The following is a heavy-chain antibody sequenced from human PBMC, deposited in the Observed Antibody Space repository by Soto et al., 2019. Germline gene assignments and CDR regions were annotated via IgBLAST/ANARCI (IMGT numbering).Heavy chain of an antibody. CDR1: GFTFSNAW. CDR2: IKSKTDGGTT. J-gene: IGHJ6*02. D-gene: IGHD1-1*01. Sequence: GGSLRLSCAASGFTFSNAWMSWVRQAPGKGLEWVGRIKSKTDGGTTDYAAPVKGRFTISRDDSKNTLYLQMNSLKTEDTAVYYCTTGAGDLSNDIIPNVWGQGTTVTVSS. V-gene: IGHV3-15*01. CDR3: TTGAGDLSNDIIPNV.